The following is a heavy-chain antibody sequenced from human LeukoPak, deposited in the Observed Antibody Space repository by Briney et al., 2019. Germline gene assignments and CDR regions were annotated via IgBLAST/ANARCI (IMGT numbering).Heavy chain of an antibody. V-gene: IGHV4-34*10. Sequence: SETLSLTCAVYGGSFSDFYWSWIRQPPGKELEWIGEINHSGSTNYRSSLKSRVTMSVDTSKNQFSLKLSSVTAADTAVYYCARDFVHSSSWSDYWGQGTLVTVSS. CDR1: GGSFSDFY. D-gene: IGHD6-13*01. CDR2: INHSGST. J-gene: IGHJ4*02. CDR3: ARDFVHSSSWSDY.